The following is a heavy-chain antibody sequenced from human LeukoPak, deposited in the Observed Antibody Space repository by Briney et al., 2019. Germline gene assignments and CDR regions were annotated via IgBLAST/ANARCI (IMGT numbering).Heavy chain of an antibody. D-gene: IGHD3-3*01. CDR1: GFTFSNYA. CDR3: AKGGQNYDFWRFDY. CDR2: ISGSGGST. Sequence: PGGSLRPSCAASGFTFSNYAMNWVRQAPGKGLEWVSSISGSGGSTYFAGSVKGRVTISRDNSKNTMYMQMNSLRVEDTAVYYCAKGGQNYDFWRFDYWGQGSLVTVSS. V-gene: IGHV3-23*01. J-gene: IGHJ4*02.